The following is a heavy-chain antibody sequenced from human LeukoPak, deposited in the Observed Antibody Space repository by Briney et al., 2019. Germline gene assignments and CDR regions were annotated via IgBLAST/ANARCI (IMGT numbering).Heavy chain of an antibody. CDR3: ARVIVLMVYAIERYFDY. CDR2: ISAYNGNT. D-gene: IGHD2-8*01. V-gene: IGHV1-18*01. J-gene: IGHJ4*02. Sequence: ASVKVSCKASGYTFTSYGISWVRQAPGQGLEWMGWISAYNGNTNYAQKLQGRVTMTTDTSTSTAYMELRSPRSDDTAVYYCARVIVLMVYAIERYFDYWGQGTLVTVSS. CDR1: GYTFTSYG.